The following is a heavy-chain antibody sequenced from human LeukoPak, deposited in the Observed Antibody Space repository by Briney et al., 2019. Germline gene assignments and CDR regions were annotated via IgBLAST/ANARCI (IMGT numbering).Heavy chain of an antibody. CDR2: ISSSSSYI. CDR1: GFTFSQYS. CDR3: AKGPPFDY. Sequence: MPGGSLRLSCEASGFTFSQYSMNWVRQAPGKGLEWVSSISSSSSYIYYADSVKGRFTISRDNAKNSLYLQMNSLRAEDTAVYYCAKGPPFDYWGQGTLVTVSS. J-gene: IGHJ4*02. V-gene: IGHV3-21*01.